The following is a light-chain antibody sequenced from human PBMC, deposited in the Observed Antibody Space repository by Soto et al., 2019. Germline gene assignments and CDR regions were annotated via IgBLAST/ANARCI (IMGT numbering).Light chain of an antibody. CDR2: EVN. V-gene: IGLV2-14*01. CDR1: SSDIGTYNY. Sequence: QSALTQPASVSGSPGQSITVSCTGTSSDIGTYNYVSWYQQHPGKAPKVIIYEVNKRPSGVSGRFSGSKSGNTASLTISGLQAEDEADYYCCSFTSSNTHVFGTGTKLTVL. CDR3: CSFTSSNTHV. J-gene: IGLJ1*01.